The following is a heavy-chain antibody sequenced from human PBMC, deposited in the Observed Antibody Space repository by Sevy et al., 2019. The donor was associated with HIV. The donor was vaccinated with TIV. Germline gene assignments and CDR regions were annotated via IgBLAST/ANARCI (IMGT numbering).Heavy chain of an antibody. CDR3: ARLSKLYYDFWSGYLGPIDY. CDR2: INHSGST. D-gene: IGHD3-3*01. CDR1: GGSFSGYY. Sequence: SEILSLTCAVYGGSFSGYYWSWIRQPPGKGLEWIGEINHSGSTNYNPSLKSRVTISVDTSKNQFSLKLSSVTAADTAVYYCARLSKLYYDFWSGYLGPIDYWGQGTLVTVSS. J-gene: IGHJ4*02. V-gene: IGHV4-34*01.